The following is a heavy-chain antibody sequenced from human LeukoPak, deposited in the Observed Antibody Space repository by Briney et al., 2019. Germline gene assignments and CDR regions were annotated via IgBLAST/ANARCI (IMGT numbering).Heavy chain of an antibody. CDR1: GFAFSSYA. CDR2: ISGSGGST. J-gene: IGHJ3*02. V-gene: IGHV3-23*01. Sequence: GGSLTLSCAVSGFAFSSYAMSCVPHSPGKGLEWVSAISGSGGSTYYPDSVKGRFTISRDNSKNTLYLQMNSLRAEDTAVYYCAKDPLNYYDSSGYYPGEAFDIWGEGTMVTVSS. D-gene: IGHD3-22*01. CDR3: AKDPLNYYDSSGYYPGEAFDI.